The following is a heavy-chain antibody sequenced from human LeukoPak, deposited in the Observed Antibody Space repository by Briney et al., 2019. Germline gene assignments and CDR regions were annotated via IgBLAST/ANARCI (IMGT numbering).Heavy chain of an antibody. V-gene: IGHV3-33*01. J-gene: IGHJ4*02. D-gene: IGHD1-14*01. CDR1: GFTFRSYG. CDR2: IWFDGSNK. Sequence: GGSLRLPCAASGFTFRSYGMQWARQSPGKGLEGVAIIWFDGSNKYYAESVKGRFTISRDNSMNTLYLQMNSLRAEDTAVYYCAREGGTYPYNFDYWGQGTLVTVSS. CDR3: AREGGTYPYNFDY.